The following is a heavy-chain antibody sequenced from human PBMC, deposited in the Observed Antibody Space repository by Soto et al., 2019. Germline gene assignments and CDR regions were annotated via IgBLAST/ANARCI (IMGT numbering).Heavy chain of an antibody. CDR3: ARVAAVGGMDV. CDR2: IYHSGST. D-gene: IGHD2-15*01. CDR1: GGTISSGGYS. J-gene: IGHJ6*02. Sequence: PSETMYLTCAASGGTISSGGYSGSWIRQPPGKGLEWIGYIYHSGSTYYNPSLKSRVTISVDRSKNQFSLKLSSVTAADTAVYYCARVAAVGGMDVWGQGTTVTVSS. V-gene: IGHV4-30-2*01.